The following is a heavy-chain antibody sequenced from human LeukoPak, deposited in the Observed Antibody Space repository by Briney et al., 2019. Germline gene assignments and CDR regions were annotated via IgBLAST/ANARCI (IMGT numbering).Heavy chain of an antibody. D-gene: IGHD4-17*01. CDR2: IYYSGST. Sequence: SETLSLTCTVSGGSISSYYWSWIRQPPGKGLEWIGYIYYSGSTNYNPSLKSRVTISVDTSKNQFSLKLSSVTAADTAVYYCARGGTVTTGEYWGQGTLVTVSS. CDR3: ARGGTVTTGEY. V-gene: IGHV4-59*01. J-gene: IGHJ4*02. CDR1: GGSISSYY.